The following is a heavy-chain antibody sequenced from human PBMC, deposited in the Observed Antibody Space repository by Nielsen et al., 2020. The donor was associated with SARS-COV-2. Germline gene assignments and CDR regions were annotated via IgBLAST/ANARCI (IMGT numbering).Heavy chain of an antibody. CDR3: ARDLRFGEPDAFDI. Sequence: GESLKISCAASGFTFSSYDMHWVRQAAGRGLEWVSGVGTAGDTYYADSVKGRFTISRDNSKNTLYLQMNSLRAEDTAVYYCARDLRFGEPDAFDIWGQGTMVTVSS. CDR2: VGTAGDT. V-gene: IGHV3-13*04. CDR1: GFTFSSYD. J-gene: IGHJ3*02. D-gene: IGHD3-10*01.